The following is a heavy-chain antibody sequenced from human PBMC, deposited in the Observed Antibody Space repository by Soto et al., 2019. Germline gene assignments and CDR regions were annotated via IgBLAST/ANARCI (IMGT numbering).Heavy chain of an antibody. Sequence: EVQLLESGGGLAQPGGSLRLSCAASGFTFSNYFMSWVRQSPGKGLEWEWVSAITGSGGYTYHGDSVKGRFTVSRDNTKNTLYLQMNSLKAEDTAVYYCAKGSADSRPYYFDYWGQGALVTVSS. V-gene: IGHV3-23*01. CDR1: GFTFSNYF. J-gene: IGHJ4*02. CDR3: AKGSADSRPYYFDY. CDR2: ITGSGGYT. D-gene: IGHD2-2*01.